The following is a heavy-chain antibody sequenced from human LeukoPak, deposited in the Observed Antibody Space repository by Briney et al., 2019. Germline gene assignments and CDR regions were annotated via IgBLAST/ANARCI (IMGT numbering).Heavy chain of an antibody. CDR1: GFTFSSYS. J-gene: IGHJ4*02. CDR2: ISSSSSYI. D-gene: IGHD5-12*01. V-gene: IGHV3-21*01. Sequence: GGSLRLSCAASGFTFSSYSMNWVRQAPGKGLEWVSSISSSSSYIYYADSVKGRFTISRDNAKNSLYLQMNSLRAEDTAVYYCARDPGYSGYDYEYFDYWGQGTLVTVSS. CDR3: ARDPGYSGYDYEYFDY.